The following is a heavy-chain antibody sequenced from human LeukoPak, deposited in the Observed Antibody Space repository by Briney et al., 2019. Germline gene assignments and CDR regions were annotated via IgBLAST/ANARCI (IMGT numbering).Heavy chain of an antibody. Sequence: SETLSLTCAVYGGSFSGYYWSWIRQPPGKGLEWIGEINHSGSTNYNPSLKSRVTISVDTSKNQFSLKLSSVTAADTAVYYCARDPFRGDYSFDYWGQGTLATVSS. CDR1: GGSFSGYY. V-gene: IGHV4-34*01. CDR3: ARDPFRGDYSFDY. D-gene: IGHD4-17*01. CDR2: INHSGST. J-gene: IGHJ4*02.